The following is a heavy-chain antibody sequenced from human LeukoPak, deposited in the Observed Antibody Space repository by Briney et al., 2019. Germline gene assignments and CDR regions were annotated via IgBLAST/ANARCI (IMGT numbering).Heavy chain of an antibody. CDR2: MNPNSGNT. V-gene: IGHV1-8*03. CDR3: ARGRVSSGWYSDY. D-gene: IGHD6-19*01. CDR1: GYTFTSYD. J-gene: IGHJ4*02. Sequence: ASVKVSCKASGYTFTSYDINWVRQATGQGLEWMGWMNPNSGNTGYAQKFQGRVTITRNTSISTAYMELSSLRSEDTAVYYCARGRVSSGWYSDYWGQGTLVTVSS.